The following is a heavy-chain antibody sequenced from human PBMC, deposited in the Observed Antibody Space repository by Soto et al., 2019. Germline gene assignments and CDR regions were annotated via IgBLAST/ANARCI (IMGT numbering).Heavy chain of an antibody. CDR2: ISWNSGSI. J-gene: IGHJ6*02. D-gene: IGHD3-3*01. Sequence: SLRLSCAASGFTFDDYAMHWVRQAPGKGLEWVSGISWNSGSIGYADSVKGRFTISRDNAKNSLYLQMNSLRAEDTALYYCAKGRSGYYNPGGMDVWGQGTTVTVSS. V-gene: IGHV3-9*01. CDR3: AKGRSGYYNPGGMDV. CDR1: GFTFDDYA.